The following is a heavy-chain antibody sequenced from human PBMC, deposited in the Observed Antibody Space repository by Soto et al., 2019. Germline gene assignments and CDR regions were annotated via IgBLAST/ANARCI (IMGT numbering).Heavy chain of an antibody. CDR1: GFTFSSYA. V-gene: IGHV3-23*01. CDR3: ANTRYYYGSGSYYNGGYYFDY. Sequence: GESLKISCAASGFTFSSYAMSWVRQAPGKGLEWVSAISGSGGSTYYADSVKGRFTISRDNSKNTLYLQMNSLRAEDTAVYYCANTRYYYGSGSYYNGGYYFDYWGQGTLVTVS. D-gene: IGHD3-10*01. J-gene: IGHJ4*02. CDR2: ISGSGGST.